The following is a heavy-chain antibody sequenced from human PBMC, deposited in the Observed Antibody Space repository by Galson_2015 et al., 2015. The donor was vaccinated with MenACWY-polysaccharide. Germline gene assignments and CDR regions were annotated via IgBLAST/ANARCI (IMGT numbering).Heavy chain of an antibody. Sequence: QSGAEVTKPGESLQISCTGSGSAFTTSWIGWVRQMPGKGLEWMGIIYPGDSDTGYSPSFQGQVTFSADKSITTAYLQWSSLRASDTAMYYCARRGCGGGSCYNYWGQGTLVIVSS. J-gene: IGHJ4*02. D-gene: IGHD2-15*01. V-gene: IGHV5-51*01. CDR1: GSAFTTSW. CDR2: IYPGDSDT. CDR3: ARRGCGGGSCYNY.